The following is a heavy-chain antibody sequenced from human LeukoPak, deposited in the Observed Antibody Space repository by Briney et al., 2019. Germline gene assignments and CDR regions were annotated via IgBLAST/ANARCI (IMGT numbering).Heavy chain of an antibody. Sequence: ASVKVSCKASGYTFTSYGISWVRQAPGQGLEWMGWISAYNGNTNYAQKLQGRVTMTTDTSTSTAYMELRSLRSDDTAVYYCARDRDSSGYYAEDRFDYWGQGTLVTVSS. J-gene: IGHJ4*02. CDR3: ARDRDSSGYYAEDRFDY. V-gene: IGHV1-18*01. CDR1: GYTFTSYG. D-gene: IGHD3-22*01. CDR2: ISAYNGNT.